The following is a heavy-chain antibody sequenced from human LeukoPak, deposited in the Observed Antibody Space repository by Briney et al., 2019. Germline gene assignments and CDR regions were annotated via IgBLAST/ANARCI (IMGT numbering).Heavy chain of an antibody. CDR3: AKDGTVARVQLWLTGAFDI. CDR1: GFTFSSHG. V-gene: IGHV3-23*01. J-gene: IGHJ3*02. Sequence: GGSLRLSCAASGFTFSSHGINWVRQAPGKGLEWVSGISPSGSISYYADSVKGRFTISRDNSKNTLYLQMNSLRAEDTAVYYCAKDGTVARVQLWLTGAFDIWGQGTMVTVSS. CDR2: ISPSGSIS. D-gene: IGHD5-18*01.